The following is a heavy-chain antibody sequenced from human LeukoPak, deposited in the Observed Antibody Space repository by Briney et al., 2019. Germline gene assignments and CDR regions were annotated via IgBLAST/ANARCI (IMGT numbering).Heavy chain of an antibody. CDR3: ASLTGGYGSGSYYLRDY. CDR2: ISTSSSYI. D-gene: IGHD3-10*01. J-gene: IGHJ4*02. CDR1: GFTFSSYS. V-gene: IGHV3-21*01. Sequence: KPGESLRLSCAASGFTFSSYSMNWVRQAPGKGLEWVSSISTSSSYIYYADSVKGRFTISRDNAKNSLYLQMNSLRAEDTAVYYCASLTGGYGSGSYYLRDYWGQGTLVTVSS.